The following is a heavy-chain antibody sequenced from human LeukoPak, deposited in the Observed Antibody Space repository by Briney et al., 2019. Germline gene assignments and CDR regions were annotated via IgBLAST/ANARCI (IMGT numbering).Heavy chain of an antibody. CDR3: ARAVDTAMVRGDY. V-gene: IGHV1-2*06. J-gene: IGHJ4*02. CDR2: INPNSGGT. Sequence: ASVKVSCKASGYTFTGYYMHWVRQAPGQGLEWMGRINPNSGGTNDAQKFQGRVTMTRDTSISTAYMELSRLRSDDTAVYYCARAVDTAMVRGDYWGQGTLVTVSS. CDR1: GYTFTGYY. D-gene: IGHD5-18*01.